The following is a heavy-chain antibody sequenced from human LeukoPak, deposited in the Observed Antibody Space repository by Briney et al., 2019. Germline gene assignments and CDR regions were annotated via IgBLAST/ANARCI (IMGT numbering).Heavy chain of an antibody. V-gene: IGHV3-23*01. CDR2: ISGSGDTT. CDR3: AKELTTERTPGVDS. Sequence: GGSLRLSCAASGFAFSRLAMGWVRQGPGTGLEWVSAISGSGDTTFYADSVKGRFTISRDNSKNTLFLQVNSLRVEDTAVYFCAKELTTERTPGVDSWGQGTLVTVSS. CDR1: GFAFSRLA. J-gene: IGHJ4*02. D-gene: IGHD4-17*01.